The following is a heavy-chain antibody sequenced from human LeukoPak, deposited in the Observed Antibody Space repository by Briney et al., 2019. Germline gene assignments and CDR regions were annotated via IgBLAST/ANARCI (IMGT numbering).Heavy chain of an antibody. CDR3: ARLGSYHDF. Sequence: PSENLSLNGTVSAASISHYYWSWLRQAPEIGLQGMGHAHTSGGSNDHPSLKTRLTMSIDTSRSPLILQLTSGTAAAAVVYFCARLGSYHDFWGQGALVTVSS. J-gene: IGHJ4*02. CDR2: AHTSGGS. V-gene: IGHV4-4*09. D-gene: IGHD2-15*01. CDR1: AASISHYY.